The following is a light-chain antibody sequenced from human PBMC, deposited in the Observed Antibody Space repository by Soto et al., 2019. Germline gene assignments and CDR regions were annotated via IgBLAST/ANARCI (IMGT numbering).Light chain of an antibody. CDR3: SLYTSENTYV. CDR2: EAS. V-gene: IGLV2-18*01. J-gene: IGLJ1*01. CDR1: STDFVSYNR. Sequence: QSVLTQPPSVCGSPGQSVTISCTGTSTDFVSYNRVSWYQQPPGTAPKLIIYEASNRPSGVPDRFSGSKSGNTASLTISGLQAADEADYYCSLYTSENTYVFGTGTKLTVL.